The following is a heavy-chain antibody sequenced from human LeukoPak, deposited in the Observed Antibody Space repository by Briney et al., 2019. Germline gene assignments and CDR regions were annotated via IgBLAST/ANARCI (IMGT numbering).Heavy chain of an antibody. V-gene: IGHV3-21*01. D-gene: IGHD3-10*01. CDR1: S. Sequence: SMNWVRXAPGKGLEWVSSISSSSSYIYYADSVKGRFTISRDNAKNSLYLQMNSLRAEDTAVYYCARFGSHLAVWGQGTLVTVSS. CDR3: ARFGSHLAV. CDR2: ISSSSSYI. J-gene: IGHJ4*02.